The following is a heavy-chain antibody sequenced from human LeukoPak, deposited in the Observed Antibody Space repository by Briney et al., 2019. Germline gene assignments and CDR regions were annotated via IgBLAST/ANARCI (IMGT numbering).Heavy chain of an antibody. CDR1: GYTFTGYY. D-gene: IGHD4/OR15-4a*01. CDR2: INPKSGGT. V-gene: IGHV1-2*02. Sequence: ASVKVSCKASGYTFTGYYMHWVRQGPGLGFEWMGWINPKSGGTSYPQKFQGRLTMTRDTSISTAYMELSRLGSDDTAVYYCVPSANYYCFDYWGQGTLVTVAS. CDR3: VPSANYYCFDY. J-gene: IGHJ4*02.